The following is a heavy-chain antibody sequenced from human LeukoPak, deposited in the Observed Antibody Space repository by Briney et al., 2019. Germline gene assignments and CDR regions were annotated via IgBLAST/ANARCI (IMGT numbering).Heavy chain of an antibody. CDR1: GYTFTGYY. Sequence: ASVTVSCKASGYTFTGYYIHWVRQAPGQGLEWMGWINPYSGDTDSAQKFQGRVTVTRDTSITTAYMELSRLRSDDTAVYYCARANGGGAYYPFDYWGQGTLVTVSS. J-gene: IGHJ4*02. CDR2: INPYSGDT. V-gene: IGHV1-2*02. CDR3: ARANGGGAYYPFDY. D-gene: IGHD2-21*02.